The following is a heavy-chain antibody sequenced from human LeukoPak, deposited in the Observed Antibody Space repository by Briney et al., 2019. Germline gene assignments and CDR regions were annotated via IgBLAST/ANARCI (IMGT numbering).Heavy chain of an antibody. CDR2: ISSSGGST. J-gene: IGHJ4*02. D-gene: IGHD4-11*01. Sequence: GGSLRLSCADSGFTFSSYPMSWVRQAPGKGMQWVSLISSSGGSTYYADSVRGRFTISRDKAKSTLYLQMDSLRAEDTALYYCARERVTTTTFDYWGQGTLVTVSS. CDR3: ARERVTTTTFDY. CDR1: GFTFSSYP. V-gene: IGHV3-23*01.